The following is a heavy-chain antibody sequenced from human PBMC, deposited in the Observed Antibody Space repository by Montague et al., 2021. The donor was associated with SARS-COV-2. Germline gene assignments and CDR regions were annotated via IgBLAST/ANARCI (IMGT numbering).Heavy chain of an antibody. D-gene: IGHD3-9*01. CDR1: GFHFDEYG. Sequence: SLRLSFAASGFHFDEYGMSWVRQAPGKGLEWVSGINWNGGSTGYADSVKGRFTISRDNAKNSLYLQMNSLRAEDTALYYCARGNYDILTRYYSRDYYYGMDVWGQGTTVTVSS. CDR3: ARGNYDILTRYYSRDYYYGMDV. J-gene: IGHJ6*02. V-gene: IGHV3-20*03. CDR2: INWNGGST.